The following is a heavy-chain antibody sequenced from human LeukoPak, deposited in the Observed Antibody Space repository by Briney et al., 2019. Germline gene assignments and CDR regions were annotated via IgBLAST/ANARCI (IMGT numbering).Heavy chain of an antibody. CDR2: INPNSGGT. Sequence: ASVKVSCKASGYTFTSYGISWVRQAPGQGLEWMGWINPNSGGTNYAQKFQGRVTMTRDTSISTAYMELRSLRSDDTAVYYCARRARGRTAAEHSSITMVRGLDAFDIWGQGTMVTVSS. CDR3: ARRARGRTAAEHSSITMVRGLDAFDI. CDR1: GYTFTSYG. D-gene: IGHD3-10*01. V-gene: IGHV1-2*02. J-gene: IGHJ3*02.